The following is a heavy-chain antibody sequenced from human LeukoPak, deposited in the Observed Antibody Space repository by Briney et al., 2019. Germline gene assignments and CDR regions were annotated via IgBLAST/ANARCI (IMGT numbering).Heavy chain of an antibody. CDR1: GFTFSSYE. CDR3: AGGPTTGNLDY. J-gene: IGHJ4*02. Sequence: EGSLRLSCAASGFTFSSYEMNWVRQAPGKGLEWVSYISSSGTTIYHADSVKGRFTISRDNAKNSLYLQMNNLRAEDAGLYYCAGGPTTGNLDYWGQGSLVTVSS. CDR2: ISSSGTTI. V-gene: IGHV3-48*03. D-gene: IGHD1-1*01.